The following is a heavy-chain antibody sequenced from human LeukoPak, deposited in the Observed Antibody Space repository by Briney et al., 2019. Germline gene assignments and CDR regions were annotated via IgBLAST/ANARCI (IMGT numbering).Heavy chain of an antibody. V-gene: IGHV3-30*02. J-gene: IGHJ6*02. CDR3: ARDGYYDILTGYLNGAYYYYYGVDV. CDR1: GFTFSSYG. Sequence: GGSLRLSCAASGFTFSSYGMHWVRQAPGKGLEWVAFIRYDGSNKYYADSVKGRFTISRDNSKNTLYLQMNSLRAEDTAVYYCARDGYYDILTGYLNGAYYYYYGVDVWGQGTTVTVSS. CDR2: IRYDGSNK. D-gene: IGHD3-9*01.